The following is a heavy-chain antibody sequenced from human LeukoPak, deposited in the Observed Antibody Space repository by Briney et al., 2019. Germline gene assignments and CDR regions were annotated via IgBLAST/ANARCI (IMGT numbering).Heavy chain of an antibody. D-gene: IGHD3-10*01. J-gene: IGHJ4*02. Sequence: GGSLRLSCAASGFTFSSYWMSWVRQAPGKGLEWVANIKQDGSEKYYVDSVKGRFTISRDNAKNSLYLQMNSLRAEDTAVYYCARDIHNVWFGAAPYYFDYWGQGTLVTVSS. CDR2: IKQDGSEK. CDR3: ARDIHNVWFGAAPYYFDY. CDR1: GFTFSSYW. V-gene: IGHV3-7*01.